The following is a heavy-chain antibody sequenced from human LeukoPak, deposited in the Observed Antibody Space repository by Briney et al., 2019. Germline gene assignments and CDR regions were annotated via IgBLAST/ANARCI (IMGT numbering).Heavy chain of an antibody. CDR2: IYYTGSI. D-gene: IGHD6-6*01. CDR1: GASISSANYY. V-gene: IGHV4-39*01. J-gene: IGHJ5*02. CDR3: ARQFSSSAQWFDP. Sequence: TSETLSLTCTVSGASISSANYYWGWIRQPPGKGLEWIGSIYYTGSIFDNPSLRSRVTISADASRNQSFLKLSSVTAADTAVYYCARQFSSSAQWFDPWGQGTLVTVSS.